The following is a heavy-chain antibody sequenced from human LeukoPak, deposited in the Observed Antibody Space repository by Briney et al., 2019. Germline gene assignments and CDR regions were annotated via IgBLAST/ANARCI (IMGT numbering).Heavy chain of an antibody. V-gene: IGHV3-64*01. D-gene: IGHD3-16*01. CDR1: GIIFSHAW. CDR3: ARDPSVGGFSGSELDF. CDR2: ISYNGDET. J-gene: IGHJ4*02. Sequence: GGSLRLSCAASGIIFSHAWMNWVRPAPGKGLDYLSVISYNGDETYYAKSVKGRFTISRDNSKNTLYLQMGTLRPEDTAVYYCARDPSVGGFSGSELDFWGQGTLVTVSS.